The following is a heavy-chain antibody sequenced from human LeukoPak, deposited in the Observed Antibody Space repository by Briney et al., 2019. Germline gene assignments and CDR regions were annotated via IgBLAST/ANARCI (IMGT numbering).Heavy chain of an antibody. CDR3: ARDLHYHVAMDV. J-gene: IGHJ6*02. CDR1: GFTFSAYA. V-gene: IGHV3-23*01. D-gene: IGHD1-26*01. Sequence: GGSLRLSCEASGFTFSAYAMTWVRQAPGKGLEWVSSIGSDNKPHYSESVKGRFAISSDNSKSMLFLQLNSLRAEDTALYYCARDLHYHVAMDVWGQGTTVTVSS. CDR2: IGSDNKP.